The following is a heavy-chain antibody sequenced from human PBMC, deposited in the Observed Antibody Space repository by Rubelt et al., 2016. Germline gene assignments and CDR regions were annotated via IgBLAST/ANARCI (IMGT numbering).Heavy chain of an antibody. J-gene: IGHJ4*02. CDR2: INHKGST. Sequence: QVQLQQWGAGLLKPSETLSLTCAVYGGSFSGYYWSWIRQPPGKGLGWFGEINHKGSTKYNPSPKSRVTISVDTSKNQFSRKLSSVTAAETAVYYCAGKDYWGQGTLVTVSS. CDR1: GGSFSGYY. CDR3: AGKDY. V-gene: IGHV4-34*01.